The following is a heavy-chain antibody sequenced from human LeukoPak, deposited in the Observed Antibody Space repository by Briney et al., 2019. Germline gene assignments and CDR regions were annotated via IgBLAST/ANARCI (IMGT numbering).Heavy chain of an antibody. CDR2: FDPEDGET. D-gene: IGHD6-13*01. V-gene: IGHV1-24*01. CDR1: GYTLTELS. J-gene: IGHJ5*02. Sequence: ASVKVSCKVSGYTLTELSMHWVRQAPGKGLEWMGGFDPEDGETIYAQKFQGRVTMTEDTSTDTAYMELSSLRSEDTAVYYCAREVEVGSNSWTNWFDPWGQGTLVTVSS. CDR3: AREVEVGSNSWTNWFDP.